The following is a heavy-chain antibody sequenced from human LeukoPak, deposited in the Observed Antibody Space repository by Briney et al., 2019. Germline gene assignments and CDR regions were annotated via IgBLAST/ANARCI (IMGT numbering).Heavy chain of an antibody. CDR1: GGSISSYY. J-gene: IGHJ4*02. CDR3: ARYYYDSSAQIGY. D-gene: IGHD3-22*01. V-gene: IGHV4-59*08. CDR2: IYYSGYT. Sequence: SETLSLTCTVSGGSISSYYWSWIRQPPGKGLKWIGNIYYSGYTTYSPSLRSRVTISVDTSKNQFSLKLTSVTAADTAVYYCARYYYDSSAQIGYWGQGTLVTVSS.